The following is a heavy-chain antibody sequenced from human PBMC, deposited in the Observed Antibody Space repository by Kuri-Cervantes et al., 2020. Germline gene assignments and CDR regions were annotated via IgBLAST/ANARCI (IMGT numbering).Heavy chain of an antibody. V-gene: IGHV1-18*01. Sequence: ASVTVSCKASGYTFTSYGISWVRQAPGQGLEWMGWISAYNGNTNYAQKLQGRVTMTTDTSTSTAYMELRSLRSYDTAVYYCARPSRPYSGSPGQFQHWGQGTLVTVSS. CDR1: GYTFTSYG. J-gene: IGHJ1*01. CDR3: ARPSRPYSGSPGQFQH. D-gene: IGHD1-26*01. CDR2: ISAYNGNT.